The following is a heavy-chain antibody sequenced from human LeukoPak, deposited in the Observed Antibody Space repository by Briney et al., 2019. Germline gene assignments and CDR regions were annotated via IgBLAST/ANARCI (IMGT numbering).Heavy chain of an antibody. CDR2: IYHSGST. J-gene: IGHJ4*02. V-gene: IGHV4-4*02. CDR1: GGSISSSNW. CDR3: AGHVSAAAGGR. Sequence: TASETLSLTCTVSGGSISSSNWWSWVRQPPGKGLEWIGEIYHSGSTYYNPSLKSRVTISVDTSKNQFSLKLSSVTAADTAVYYCAGHVSAAAGGRWGQGTLVTVSS. D-gene: IGHD6-13*01.